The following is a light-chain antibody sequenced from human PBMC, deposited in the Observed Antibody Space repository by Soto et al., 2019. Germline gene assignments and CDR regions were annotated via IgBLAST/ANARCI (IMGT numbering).Light chain of an antibody. CDR1: QAVNTR. CDR3: QQVNGYPST. CDR2: LAS. V-gene: IGKV3D-11*01. J-gene: IGKJ4*01. Sequence: EIVLTQSPSTLSSYPGDRVTLSCRASQAVNTRLAWYQHKPGQAPRLLIYLASNRAAGVPARFSGSGSGTDFTLTISSLQPEDFATYYCQQVNGYPSTFGGGTKVDIK.